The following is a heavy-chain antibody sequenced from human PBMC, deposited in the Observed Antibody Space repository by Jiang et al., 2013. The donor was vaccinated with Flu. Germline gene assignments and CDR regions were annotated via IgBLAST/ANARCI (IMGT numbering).Heavy chain of an antibody. CDR3: ARVAGPNPQDAFDI. J-gene: IGHJ3*02. Sequence: GLVKPSETLSLTCTVSGDSITNCYWTWIRQAPGKGLEWIGYVYYSGTTNYNPSLKSRVTISVDKSKNQFSLKLSSVTAADTAVYYCARVAGPNPQDAFDIWGQGTMVTVSS. D-gene: IGHD6-19*01. V-gene: IGHV4-59*12. CDR2: VYYSGTT. CDR1: GDSITNCY.